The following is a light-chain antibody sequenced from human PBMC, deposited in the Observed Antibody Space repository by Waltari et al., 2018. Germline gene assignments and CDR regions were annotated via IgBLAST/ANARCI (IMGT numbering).Light chain of an antibody. J-gene: IGLJ3*02. CDR3: SSYPRTGTWL. CDR2: DVT. V-gene: IGLV2-14*03. Sequence: QSALTQPASVSGSPGQSVTISCTGTSSDSVDYDFVSWYQQHPGKAPKLIIFDVTTRPSGVSNRFYGSKSGSTASLTISGLQAEDEADYFCSSYPRTGTWLFGGGTKLTVL. CDR1: SSDSVDYDF.